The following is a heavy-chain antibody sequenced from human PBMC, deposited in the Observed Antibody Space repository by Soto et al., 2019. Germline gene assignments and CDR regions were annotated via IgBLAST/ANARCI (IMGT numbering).Heavy chain of an antibody. CDR1: VFTVSSNY. V-gene: IGHV3-53*01. CDR2: IYSGGST. D-gene: IGHD3-16*01. CDR3: ARVNGGGY. J-gene: IGHJ3*01. Sequence: RWSLRLSCSASVFTVSSNYMSWVRQAPGKGLEWVSVIYSGGSTYYADSVKGRFTISRDNSKNTLYLQMNSLRAEDTAVYYCARVNGGGYWGQGTMVTVSS.